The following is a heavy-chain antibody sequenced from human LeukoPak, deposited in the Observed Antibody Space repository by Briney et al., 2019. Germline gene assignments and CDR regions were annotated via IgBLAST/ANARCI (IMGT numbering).Heavy chain of an antibody. CDR2: IKSKTDGGTT. V-gene: IGHV3-15*01. Sequence: PGGSLRLSCAASGFTFSNAWMSWVRPAPGKGLEWVGRIKSKTDGGTTDYAAPVKGRFTISRDDSKNTLYLQMNSLKTEDTAVYYCTRGGAYYDILTGEVFDYWGQGTLVTVSS. CDR3: TRGGAYYDILTGEVFDY. D-gene: IGHD3-9*01. J-gene: IGHJ4*02. CDR1: GFTFSNAW.